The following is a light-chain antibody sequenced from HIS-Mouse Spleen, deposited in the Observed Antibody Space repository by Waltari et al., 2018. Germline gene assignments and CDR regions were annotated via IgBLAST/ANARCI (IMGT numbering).Light chain of an antibody. CDR3: CSYAGSSTWV. CDR2: ESS. CDR1: SSDVGIYNL. J-gene: IGLJ3*02. Sequence: QSALTQPASVSGSPGQSVTIPCTGTSSDVGIYNLVPWYQQHPGKAPKPMIYESSKRPSGVSNRFSGSKSGNTASLTISGLQAEDEADYYCCSYAGSSTWVFGGGTKLTVL. V-gene: IGLV2-23*01.